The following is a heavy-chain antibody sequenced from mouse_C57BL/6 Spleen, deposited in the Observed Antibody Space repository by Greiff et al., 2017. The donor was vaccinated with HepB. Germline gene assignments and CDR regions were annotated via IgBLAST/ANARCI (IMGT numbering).Heavy chain of an antibody. CDR1: GFTFTDYY. CDR3: ARSYYYGSTDFDY. V-gene: IGHV7-3*01. D-gene: IGHD1-1*01. CDR2: IRNKANGYTT. J-gene: IGHJ2*01. Sequence: VQLQQSGGGLVQPGGSLSLSCAASGFTFTDYYMSWVRQPPGKALEWLGFIRNKANGYTTEYSASVKGRFTISRDNSQSILYLQMNALRAEDSATYYCARSYYYGSTDFDYWGQGTTLTVSS.